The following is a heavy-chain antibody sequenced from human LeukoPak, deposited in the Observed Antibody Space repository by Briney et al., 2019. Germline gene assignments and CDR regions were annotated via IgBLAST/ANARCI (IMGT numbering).Heavy chain of an antibody. Sequence: PSETLSLTCTVSGGSISSDISYWSWIRQPPGKGLEWIGYIDYSGSTKYNPFLENRVTISADKSKNRFSLRLSSLTAADTAVYYCAGDYFRRSGFDIWGQGTVVTVSS. CDR3: AGDYFRRSGFDI. CDR1: GGSISSDISY. J-gene: IGHJ3*02. D-gene: IGHD3-3*01. CDR2: IDYSGST. V-gene: IGHV4-61*01.